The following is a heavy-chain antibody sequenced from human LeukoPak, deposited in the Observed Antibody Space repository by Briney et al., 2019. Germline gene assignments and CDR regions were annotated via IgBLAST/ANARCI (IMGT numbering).Heavy chain of an antibody. V-gene: IGHV1-3*03. J-gene: IGHJ4*02. CDR1: GYTFTSYA. Sequence: ASVKVSCKASGYTFTSYAMHWVRQAPGQRLEWMGWINAGNGNTKYSQEFQGRVTITRDTSASTVYMELSSLRSEDMGVYYCARGAGKGLEAAGGVDYWGQGTLVTVSS. CDR2: INAGNGNT. D-gene: IGHD6-13*01. CDR3: ARGAGKGLEAAGGVDY.